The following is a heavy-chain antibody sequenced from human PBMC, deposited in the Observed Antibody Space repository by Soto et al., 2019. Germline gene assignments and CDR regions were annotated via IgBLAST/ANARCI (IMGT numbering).Heavy chain of an antibody. J-gene: IGHJ3*02. V-gene: IGHV3-30*18. CDR2: ISYDGSNK. CDR3: AKSGLRWELPDAFDI. D-gene: IGHD1-26*01. CDR1: GFTFSSYG. Sequence: GGSLRLSCAASGFTFSSYGMHWVRQAPGKGLEWVAVISYDGSNKYYADSVKGRFTISRGNSKNTLYLQMNSLRAEDTAVYYCAKSGLRWELPDAFDIWGQGTMVTVS.